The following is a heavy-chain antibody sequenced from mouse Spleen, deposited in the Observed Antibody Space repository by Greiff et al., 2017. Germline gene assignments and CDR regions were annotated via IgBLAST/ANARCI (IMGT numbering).Heavy chain of an antibody. CDR2: INPNYGTT. CDR3: ARGTGTYYFDY. Sequence: VQLKESGPELVKPGASVKISCKASGYSFTDYNMNWVKQSNGKSLEWIGIINPNYGTTSYNQKFKGKATLTVDQSSSTAYMQLNSLTSEDSAVYFWARGTGTYYFDYWGQGTTLTVSS. D-gene: IGHD4-1*01. J-gene: IGHJ2*01. CDR1: GYSFTDYN. V-gene: IGHV1-39*01.